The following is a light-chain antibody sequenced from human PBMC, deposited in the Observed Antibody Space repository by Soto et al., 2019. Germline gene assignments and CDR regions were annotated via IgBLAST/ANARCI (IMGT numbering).Light chain of an antibody. CDR3: QQYYSTPIT. V-gene: IGKV4-1*01. CDR2: WAS. J-gene: IGKJ5*01. Sequence: DIVLTQSPDSLAVSLGERATIHCKSSQSVLYSSNNNNYLAWYQQKPGQPPKLLIYWASTRESGVPDRFSGSGYGTDFTLTISSLQAEDVAVYYCQQYYSTPITFGQGTRLEIK. CDR1: QSVLYSSNNNNY.